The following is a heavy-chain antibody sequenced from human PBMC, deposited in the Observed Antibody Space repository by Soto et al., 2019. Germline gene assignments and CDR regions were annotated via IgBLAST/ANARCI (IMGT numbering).Heavy chain of an antibody. J-gene: IGHJ4*02. CDR2: IYYSGST. D-gene: IGHD4-17*01. CDR1: GGSISSYY. Sequence: QVQLQESGPGLVKPSETLSLTCTVSGGSISSYYWSWIRQPPGKGLEWIGYIYYSGSTNYNPSLKSRVTISVDTSKNQFSLKLSSVTAADTAVYYCARGANGDYPPDYWGQGTLVTVSS. CDR3: ARGANGDYPPDY. V-gene: IGHV4-59*01.